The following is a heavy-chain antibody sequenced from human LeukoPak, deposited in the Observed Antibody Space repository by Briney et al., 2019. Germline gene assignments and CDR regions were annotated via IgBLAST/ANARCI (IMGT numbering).Heavy chain of an antibody. Sequence: GGSLRLSCADSAFFFDEYDMLWVRQAPGKGLGWVPHFSWNSDTIDHADSVKGRLTISRDNAKNSLYLQMNSLRGEERDFWSDYCSPRTFYLYIHVWDKGTTVTVSS. V-gene: IGHV3-9*01. J-gene: IGHJ6*03. CDR1: AFFFDEYD. CDR2: FSWNSDTI. D-gene: IGHD3-3*01. CDR3: YCSPRTFYLYIHV.